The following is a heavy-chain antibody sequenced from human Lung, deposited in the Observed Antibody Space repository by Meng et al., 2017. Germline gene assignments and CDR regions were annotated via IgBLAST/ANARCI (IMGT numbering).Heavy chain of an antibody. V-gene: IGHV1-69*05. CDR1: GGIFSNYV. Sequence: SVKVSCKALGGIFSNYVIGWVRQAPGQGLEWMGGINAVFGTTNYAQKFQGRVTITTDESTRTVYMELTRLTSEDTAVYFCARKAGNCISTTCYSLDYWGQGTLVTVSS. D-gene: IGHD2-2*01. J-gene: IGHJ4*02. CDR2: INAVFGTT. CDR3: ARKAGNCISTTCYSLDY.